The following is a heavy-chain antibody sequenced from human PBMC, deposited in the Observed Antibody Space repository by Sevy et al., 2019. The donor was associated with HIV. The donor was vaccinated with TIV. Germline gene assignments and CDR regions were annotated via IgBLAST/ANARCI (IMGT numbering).Heavy chain of an antibody. CDR3: ARDSVSLYSYGYNFDY. CDR1: GYTFTSYG. J-gene: IGHJ4*02. D-gene: IGHD5-18*01. V-gene: IGHV1-18*01. Sequence: ASVKVSCKASGYTFTSYGISWVRQAPGQGLEWMGWISAYNGNTNYAQKLQGTVTMTTDTSTSTAYMELRSLRSDDTAVYYCARDSVSLYSYGYNFDYWGQGTLVTVSS. CDR2: ISAYNGNT.